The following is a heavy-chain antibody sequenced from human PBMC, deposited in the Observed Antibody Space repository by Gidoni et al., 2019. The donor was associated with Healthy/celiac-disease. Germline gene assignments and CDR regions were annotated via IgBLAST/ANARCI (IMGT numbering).Heavy chain of an antibody. CDR1: GFTFSSYA. CDR2: ISSNGGST. V-gene: IGHV3-64D*06. J-gene: IGHJ4*02. CDR3: VKSIAAADQGGYYYFDY. D-gene: IGHD6-13*01. Sequence: EVQLVESGGGLVQPGVSLRLSCSASGFTFSSYAMHWVRQAPGKGLECVSAISSNGGSTYYADSVKGRFTISRDNSKNTLYLQMSSLRAEDTAVYYCVKSIAAADQGGYYYFDYWGQGTLVTVSS.